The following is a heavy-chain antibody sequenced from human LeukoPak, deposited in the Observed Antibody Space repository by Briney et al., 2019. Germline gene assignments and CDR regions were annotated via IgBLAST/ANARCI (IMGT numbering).Heavy chain of an antibody. Sequence: GGSLRLFCAASGFTFSSYDMHWVRQATGKGLEWVSAIGTAGDAYYPGSVKGRFTISRENAKNSLYLQMNSLRAGDTAVYYCARGRYSYVIDYWGQGTLVTVSS. CDR3: ARGRYSYVIDY. CDR2: IGTAGDA. V-gene: IGHV3-13*01. J-gene: IGHJ4*02. D-gene: IGHD5-18*01. CDR1: GFTFSSYD.